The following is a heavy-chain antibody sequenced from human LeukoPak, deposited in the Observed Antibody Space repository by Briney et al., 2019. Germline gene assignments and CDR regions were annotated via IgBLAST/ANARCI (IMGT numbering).Heavy chain of an antibody. J-gene: IGHJ4*02. D-gene: IGHD6-19*01. CDR1: GYSFTNYW. CDR2: IYPADSDT. Sequence: GESLKISCKGSGYSFTNYWIGWVRQMPGKGLEWMGIIYPADSDTRYSPSFQGQVTISADKSISTIYLQWSGLKASDTGMYYCARHQETGWYYFDYWGQGTLVTVSS. CDR3: ARHQETGWYYFDY. V-gene: IGHV5-51*01.